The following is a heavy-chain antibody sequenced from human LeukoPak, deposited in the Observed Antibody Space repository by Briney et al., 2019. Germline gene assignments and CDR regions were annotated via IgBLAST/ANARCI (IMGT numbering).Heavy chain of an antibody. CDR1: GYTFTAHY. Sequence: ASVKVSCKASGYTFTAHYVHWVRQAPGQGLEWVGCINSDTGVTSCAQKFQGRVTMTRDTSINTAYMELSSLRSDDTAVYHCARGVGSSWFDPWGPGTLVTVPS. J-gene: IGHJ5*02. CDR2: INSDTGVT. V-gene: IGHV1-2*02. D-gene: IGHD2-15*01. CDR3: ARGVGSSWFDP.